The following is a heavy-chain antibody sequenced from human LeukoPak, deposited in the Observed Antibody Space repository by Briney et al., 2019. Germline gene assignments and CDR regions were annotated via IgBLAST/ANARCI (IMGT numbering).Heavy chain of an antibody. CDR1: GFTFSSYS. J-gene: IGHJ4*02. V-gene: IGHV3-21*01. CDR2: ISSSSYI. CDR3: ARDSGLLWFGELDY. Sequence: GGSLRLSCAASGFTFSSYSMNWVRQAPGKGLEWVSSISSSSYIYYADSVKGRFTISRDNAKNSLYLQMNSLRAEDTAVYYCARDSGLLWFGELDYWGQGTLVTVSS. D-gene: IGHD3-10*01.